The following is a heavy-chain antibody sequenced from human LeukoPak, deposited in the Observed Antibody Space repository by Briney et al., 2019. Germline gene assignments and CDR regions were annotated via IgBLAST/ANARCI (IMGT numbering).Heavy chain of an antibody. CDR3: ARSVGFDFWSGYYTFDS. CDR2: IYDSGST. CDR1: GGSISFHS. J-gene: IGHJ4*02. Sequence: SETLSLTCTVSGGSISFHSWSWTRQPPGKGLEWIGYIYDSGSTTYNPSLKSRVTISLETSKNQFSLKLSSVTAADTAVYYCARSVGFDFWSGYYTFDSWGQGTLVTVSS. V-gene: IGHV4-59*11. D-gene: IGHD3-3*01.